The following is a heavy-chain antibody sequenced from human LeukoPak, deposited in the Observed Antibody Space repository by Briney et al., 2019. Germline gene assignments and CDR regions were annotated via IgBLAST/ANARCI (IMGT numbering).Heavy chain of an antibody. J-gene: IGHJ4*02. Sequence: GGSLRLSCAASGFTFTSYGMSWVRQAPGKGLEWVSVISGSGSSTYYAHSVKGRFTISRDNSKNPLSLQMNSLRAEDTAVYFCAKDRLGGPYFFHYWGQGTLVTVSS. D-gene: IGHD3-16*01. CDR2: ISGSGSST. V-gene: IGHV3-23*01. CDR1: GFTFTSYG. CDR3: AKDRLGGPYFFHY.